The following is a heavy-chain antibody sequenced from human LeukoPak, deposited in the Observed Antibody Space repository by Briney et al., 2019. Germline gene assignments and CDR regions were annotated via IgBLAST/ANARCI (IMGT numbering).Heavy chain of an antibody. CDR3: AKGLRDGYNSGY. CDR1: GFTFSSYA. D-gene: IGHD5-24*01. Sequence: PGGSLRLSCAASGFTFSSYAMSWVRQAPGKGQEWVSAISGSGGSTYYADSVKGRFTISRDNTKNTLYLQMNSLRAEDTAVYYCAKGLRDGYNSGYWGQGTLVTVSS. V-gene: IGHV3-23*01. CDR2: ISGSGGST. J-gene: IGHJ4*02.